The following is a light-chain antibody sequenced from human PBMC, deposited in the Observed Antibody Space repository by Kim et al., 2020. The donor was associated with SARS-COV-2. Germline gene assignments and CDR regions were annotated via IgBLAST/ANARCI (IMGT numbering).Light chain of an antibody. CDR3: QQYGSYPFT. V-gene: IGKV3-20*01. J-gene: IGKJ2*01. CDR2: GAS. CDR1: QSVTSDS. Sequence: EIVLTQSPGTLSLSPGEGVTLSCRASQSVTSDSIAWYQHKPGQIPRLLIYGASSRATGIPDRFSGGGSGTDFTLIISRLEPEDFAVYFCQQYGSYPFTFGQGTKLEI.